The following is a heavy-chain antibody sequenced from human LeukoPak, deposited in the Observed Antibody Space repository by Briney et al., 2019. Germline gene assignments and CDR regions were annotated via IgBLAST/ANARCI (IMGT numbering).Heavy chain of an antibody. D-gene: IGHD3-10*01. CDR1: GGSISGSSYY. CDR2: IYYSGST. CDR3: ARPYGP. J-gene: IGHJ4*02. V-gene: IGHV4-39*01. Sequence: PSETLSLTCTVSGGSISGSSYYWGWIRQPPGKGLEWIGSIYYSGSTYYNPSLKSRVTISVDTSKNQFSLKLNSVTATDTAVYFCARPYGPWGQGTLVTVSS.